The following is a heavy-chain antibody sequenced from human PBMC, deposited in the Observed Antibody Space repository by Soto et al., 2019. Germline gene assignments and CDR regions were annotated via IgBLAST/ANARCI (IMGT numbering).Heavy chain of an antibody. CDR2: IKQDGSEK. D-gene: IGHD6-13*01. V-gene: IGHV3-7*01. CDR3: ARDITFALAANLLYYYYYSRMDV. Sequence: GGSLRLSCAASGFTFSSYWMSWVRQAPGKGLEWVANIKQDGSEKYYVDSVKGRFTISRDNAKNSLYLQMNSLRAEDTAVYYCARDITFALAANLLYYYYYSRMDVWGQGTTVTVSS. J-gene: IGHJ6*02. CDR1: GFTFSSYW.